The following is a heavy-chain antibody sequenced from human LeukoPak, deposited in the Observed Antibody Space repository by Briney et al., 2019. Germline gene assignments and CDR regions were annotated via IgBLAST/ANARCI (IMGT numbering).Heavy chain of an antibody. CDR1: GYSFTSYW. J-gene: IGHJ5*02. CDR3: ATYCSSTSCSRANWFDP. V-gene: IGHV5-51*01. Sequence: GEALKISCQGSGYSFTSYWIGWVRQLPGKGLEWMGIIYPGDSDTRYSPSFQGQVTISADKSISTAYLQWSSLKASDTAMYYCATYCSSTSCSRANWFDPWGQGTLVTVSS. D-gene: IGHD2-2*01. CDR2: IYPGDSDT.